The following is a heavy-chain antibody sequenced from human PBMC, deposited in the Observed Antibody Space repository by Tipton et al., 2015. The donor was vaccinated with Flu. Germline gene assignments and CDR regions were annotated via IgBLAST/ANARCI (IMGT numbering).Heavy chain of an antibody. D-gene: IGHD2-15*01. CDR2: IYYSGST. CDR3: ARDSCSGGGCYAYYRDV. Sequence: TLSLTCTVSGGSISSYYWSWIRQPPGKGLEWIGYIYYSGSTNYNPSLKSRVTISVDTSKNQFSLKLSSVTAADTAVYYCARDSCSGGGCYAYYRDVWGKGTPVTVPS. J-gene: IGHJ6*03. V-gene: IGHV4-59*01. CDR1: GGSISSYY.